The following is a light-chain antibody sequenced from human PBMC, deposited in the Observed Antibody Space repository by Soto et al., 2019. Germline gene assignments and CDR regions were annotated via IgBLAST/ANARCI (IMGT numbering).Light chain of an antibody. Sequence: EIVLTQSPGTLSLSPGERATPSCRASQSVSSSYLAWCHQKPGQAPSLLIFGASSRTTGISDNFSGSGSGTDFTLTISRLEPEDFAVYYCQQCGSSTPFGGGTKVAIK. CDR2: GAS. V-gene: IGKV3-20*01. CDR1: QSVSSSY. CDR3: QQCGSSTP. J-gene: IGKJ4*01.